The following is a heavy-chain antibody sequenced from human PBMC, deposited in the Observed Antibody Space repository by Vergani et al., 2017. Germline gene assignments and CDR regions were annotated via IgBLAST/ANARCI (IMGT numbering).Heavy chain of an antibody. Sequence: QVQLQQWGGGLFKPSETLSLTCVVNGGSFTSYHWPWIRQSPGEGLEWVGDIDHTGRPDYNPSLKSRLTMSVDKSQNQFSLTLNSVTATDTAIYFCARVNTETNGHLYYYYYMDVWGQGTAVTVS. V-gene: IGHV4-34*01. J-gene: IGHJ6*03. D-gene: IGHD4-11*01. CDR2: IDHTGRP. CDR1: GGSFTSYH. CDR3: ARVNTETNGHLYYYYYMDV.